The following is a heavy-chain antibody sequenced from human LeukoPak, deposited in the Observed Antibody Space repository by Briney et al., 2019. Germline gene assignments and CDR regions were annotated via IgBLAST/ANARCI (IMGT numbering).Heavy chain of an antibody. CDR3: AKEGYGDYNY. J-gene: IGHJ4*02. V-gene: IGHV3-23*01. CDR2: VSDSGSGT. Sequence: GGSLRLSCAASGFTFSTYAMSWVRQAPGRGLEWVSAVSDSGSGTYYADSVKGRFTISRDNSKNTLYLQMTSLRAEDTALYYCAKEGYGDYNYWGQGTLVTVSS. D-gene: IGHD4-17*01. CDR1: GFTFSTYA.